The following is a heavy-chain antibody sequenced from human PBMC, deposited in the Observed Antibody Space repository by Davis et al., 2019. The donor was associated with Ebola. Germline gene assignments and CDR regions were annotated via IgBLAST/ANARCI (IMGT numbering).Heavy chain of an antibody. V-gene: IGHV4-39*07. Sequence: MPSETLSLTCTVSGGSISSSSYYWGWIRQPPGKGLEWIGSIYYSGSTYYNPSLKSRVTISVDTSKNQFSLKLSSVTAADTAVYYCARGELGYCSGGSCYWFDPWGQGTLVIVSS. CDR2: IYYSGST. J-gene: IGHJ5*02. CDR1: GGSISSSSYY. D-gene: IGHD2-15*01. CDR3: ARGELGYCSGGSCYWFDP.